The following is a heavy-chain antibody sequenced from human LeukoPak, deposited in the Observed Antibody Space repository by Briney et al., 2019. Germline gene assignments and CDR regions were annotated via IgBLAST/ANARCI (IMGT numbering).Heavy chain of an antibody. Sequence: SGGSLRLSCAASGFTFSSYGMHWVRQAPGKGLEWVAVIWYDGSNKYYADSVKGRFTISRDNSKNTLYLQMNSLRAEDTAVYYCARDGDYYDSGGYSHFDYWGQGTLVTVSS. V-gene: IGHV3-33*01. J-gene: IGHJ4*02. CDR2: IWYDGSNK. CDR3: ARDGDYYDSGGYSHFDY. D-gene: IGHD3-22*01. CDR1: GFTFSSYG.